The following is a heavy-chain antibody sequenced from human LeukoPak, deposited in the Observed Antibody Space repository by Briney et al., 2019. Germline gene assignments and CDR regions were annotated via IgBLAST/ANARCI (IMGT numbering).Heavy chain of an antibody. V-gene: IGHV1-18*01. CDR2: ISAYNGNT. D-gene: IGHD3-10*01. CDR1: GYTFTSYG. CDR3: ARSGHRRYYYASGPDY. Sequence: ASVKVSCKASGYTFTSYGISWVRQAPGQGLEWMGWISAYNGNTNYAQKLQGRVTMTTDTSTSTAFMELRSLRSDDTAVYYCARSGHRRYYYASGPDYWGQGTLVTVSS. J-gene: IGHJ4*02.